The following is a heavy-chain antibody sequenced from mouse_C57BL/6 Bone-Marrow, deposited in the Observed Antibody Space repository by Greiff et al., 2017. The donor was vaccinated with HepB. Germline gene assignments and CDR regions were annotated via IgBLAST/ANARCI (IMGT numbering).Heavy chain of an antibody. Sequence: EVQLVESEGGLVQPGSSMKLSCTASGFTFSDYYMAWVRQVPEKGLEWVANINYDGSSTYYLDSLKSRFIISRDNAKNILYLQMSSLKSEDTATYYCARALHYYGSSLYAMDYWGRGTSVTVSS. V-gene: IGHV5-16*01. J-gene: IGHJ4*01. D-gene: IGHD1-1*01. CDR3: ARALHYYGSSLYAMDY. CDR2: INYDGSST. CDR1: GFTFSDYY.